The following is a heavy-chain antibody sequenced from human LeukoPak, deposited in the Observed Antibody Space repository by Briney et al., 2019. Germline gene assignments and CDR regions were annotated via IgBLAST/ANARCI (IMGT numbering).Heavy chain of an antibody. Sequence: SETLSLTCTVSSGSISNYYWSWIRQSAGKGLEWIGRISSSGSTNYNPSLKSRVTMSVDTSKNRFSLNLTSVTAADTAVYYCARDPYYDILTGHINFDYWGQGTLVTVSS. J-gene: IGHJ4*02. CDR3: ARDPYYDILTGHINFDY. CDR2: ISSSGST. D-gene: IGHD3-9*01. V-gene: IGHV4-4*07. CDR1: SGSISNYY.